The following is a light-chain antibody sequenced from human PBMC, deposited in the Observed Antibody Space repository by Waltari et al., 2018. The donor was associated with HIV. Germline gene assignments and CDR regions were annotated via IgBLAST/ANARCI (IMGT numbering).Light chain of an antibody. J-gene: IGLJ2*01. Sequence: QSVLTQPPSASGTPGQRVPIPCSGSTSKIGSNIVNWYQQLPGTAPKVLIYSNNQRPSGVPDRFSGSKSGTSASLAISGLQSEDEADYYCATWDDSLNGVVFGGGTKVTVL. CDR3: ATWDDSLNGVV. V-gene: IGLV1-44*01. CDR2: SNN. CDR1: TSKIGSNI.